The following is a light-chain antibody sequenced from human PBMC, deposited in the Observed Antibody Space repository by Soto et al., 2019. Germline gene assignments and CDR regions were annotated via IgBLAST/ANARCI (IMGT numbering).Light chain of an antibody. J-gene: IGKJ1*01. CDR3: QQYNSYPWT. Sequence: DIQMTQSPSTLSASVGDRVTITCRASQSISSWLAWYQQKPGKAPKLLTYDASSLESGVPSRFSGSGSGTEFTLTISSLQPDDFATYYCQQYNSYPWTFGQGTKV. CDR2: DAS. CDR1: QSISSW. V-gene: IGKV1-5*01.